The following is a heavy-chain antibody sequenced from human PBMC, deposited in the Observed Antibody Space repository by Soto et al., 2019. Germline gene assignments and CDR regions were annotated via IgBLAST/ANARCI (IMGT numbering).Heavy chain of an antibody. Sequence: EVQLLESGGDLVQPGRSLRLSCAASGFTFSGYAMSWVRQAPGKGLEWVSVIHGGGNSAYYADSVKGRFTISRDNSKSTPYLQMSSLRGEDTAVYYCAKNRGRVTTSGHFDYWGQGTLVTVSS. CDR1: GFTFSGYA. CDR3: AKNRGRVTTSGHFDY. V-gene: IGHV3-23*01. CDR2: IHGGGNSA. D-gene: IGHD4-17*01. J-gene: IGHJ4*02.